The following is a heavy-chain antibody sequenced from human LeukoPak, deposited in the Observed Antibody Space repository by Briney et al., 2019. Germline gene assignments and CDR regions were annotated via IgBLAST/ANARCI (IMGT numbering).Heavy chain of an antibody. D-gene: IGHD5-12*01. CDR2: IHYTGNT. CDR1: GDSITGYY. V-gene: IGHV4-39*01. CDR3: AKSNGYGLIDY. Sequence: SETLSLTCSVSGDSITGYYWGWIRQPPGKGLEWIGNIHYTGNTYYNSSLKSRVTISVDTSKNQFSLKLSSVTAADTAMYYCAKSNGYGLIDYWGQGTLVTVSS. J-gene: IGHJ4*02.